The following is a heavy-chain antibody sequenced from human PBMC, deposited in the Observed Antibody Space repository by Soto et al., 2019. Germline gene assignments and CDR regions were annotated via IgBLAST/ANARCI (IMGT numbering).Heavy chain of an antibody. CDR2: IWYDGSNK. D-gene: IGHD3-9*01. J-gene: IGHJ3*02. CDR1: GFTFSSYG. V-gene: IGHV3-33*01. CDR3: ARDSGGLGAFDI. Sequence: QVQLVESGGGVVQPGRSLRLSCAASGFTFSSYGMHWVRQAPGKGLEWVAVIWYDGSNKYYADSVKGRFTISRDNSKNTLYLQMNSLRAEDTAAYYCARDSGGLGAFDIWGQGTMVTVSS.